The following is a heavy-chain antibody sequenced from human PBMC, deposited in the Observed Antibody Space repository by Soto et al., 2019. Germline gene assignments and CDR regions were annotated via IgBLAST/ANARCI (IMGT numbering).Heavy chain of an antibody. J-gene: IGHJ3*02. CDR2: IYYSGST. Sequence: SETLSLTCTVSGGSISSGGYYWSWIRQHPGKGLEWIGYIYYSGSTYYNPSLQSRVTISVDTSKNQFSLKLSSVTAADTAVYYCARDVATVVTQDAFDIWGQGTMVTV. CDR3: ARDVATVVTQDAFDI. V-gene: IGHV4-31*03. D-gene: IGHD4-17*01. CDR1: GGSISSGGYY.